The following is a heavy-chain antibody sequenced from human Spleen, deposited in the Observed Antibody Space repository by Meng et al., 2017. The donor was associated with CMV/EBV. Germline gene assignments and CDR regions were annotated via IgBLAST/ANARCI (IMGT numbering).Heavy chain of an antibody. CDR1: GGTFSSYA. Sequence: SAKAPCKASGGTFSSYAISWVRQAPGQGLEWMGGIIPIFGTANYAKKFQGSVTITTDESTSTAYMELSSLRSEDTAVYYSASPGGWELHLAFQHWGQGTLVTVSS. J-gene: IGHJ1*01. CDR2: IIPIFGTA. D-gene: IGHD1-26*01. CDR3: ASPGGWELHLAFQH. V-gene: IGHV1-69*05.